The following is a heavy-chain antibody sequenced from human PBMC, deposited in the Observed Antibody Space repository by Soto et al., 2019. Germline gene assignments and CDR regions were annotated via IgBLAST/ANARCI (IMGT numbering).Heavy chain of an antibody. CDR3: ARDWHYYDSSAVNWFDP. CDR2: ISQSGDTT. Sequence: GGSLRLSCAASGFTFSTSAMGWVRQAPGKGLEWVSVISQSGDTTYYADSVKGRFTISRDNSKNTLYLQMNSLRAEDTAVYYCARDWHYYDSSAVNWFDPWGQGTLVTVSS. D-gene: IGHD3-22*01. V-gene: IGHV3-23*01. J-gene: IGHJ5*02. CDR1: GFTFSTSA.